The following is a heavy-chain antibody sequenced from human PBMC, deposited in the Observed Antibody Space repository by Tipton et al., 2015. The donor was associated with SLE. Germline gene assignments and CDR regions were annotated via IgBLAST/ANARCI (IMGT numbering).Heavy chain of an antibody. Sequence: SLRLSCAASGFTFSNYWMHWVRQAPGKGLVWVSRINSDGSSTSYADSVKGRFTISRDNAKNTLFLQMNSLRAEDTAVYYCARAPEGSGHIVDWGQGILVTVSS. CDR1: GFTFSNYW. D-gene: IGHD3-3*01. CDR2: INSDGSST. V-gene: IGHV3-74*01. CDR3: ARAPEGSGHIVD. J-gene: IGHJ4*02.